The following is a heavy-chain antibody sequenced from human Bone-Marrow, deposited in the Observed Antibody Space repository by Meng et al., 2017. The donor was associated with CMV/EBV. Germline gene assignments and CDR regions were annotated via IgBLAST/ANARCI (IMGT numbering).Heavy chain of an antibody. D-gene: IGHD3-16*01. J-gene: IGHJ6*02. CDR3: ARPFGQSVGYYGMDV. CDR1: GFSFSSYW. V-gene: IGHV3-7*01. CDR2: IKQDGSEK. Sequence: GESLKISCAASGFSFSSYWMSWVRQAPGKGLEWVANIKQDGSEKYYVDSVKGRFTISRDNPKNSLYLQMNYLRAEDTAVYYCARPFGQSVGYYGMDVWGQGTTVTVSS.